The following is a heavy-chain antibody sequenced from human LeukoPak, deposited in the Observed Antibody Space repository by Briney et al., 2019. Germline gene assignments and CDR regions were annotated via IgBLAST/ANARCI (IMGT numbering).Heavy chain of an antibody. J-gene: IGHJ4*02. Sequence: GESLRISCKGSGYSFTSYWISWVRQMPRKGLEWMGRIDPSDSYTNCSPSFQGHVTISADKSISTAYLQWSSLKASDTAMYYCARLAYCGGDCYSSLDYWGQGTLVAVSS. CDR3: ARLAYCGGDCYSSLDY. CDR2: IDPSDSYT. CDR1: GYSFTSYW. V-gene: IGHV5-10-1*01. D-gene: IGHD2-21*02.